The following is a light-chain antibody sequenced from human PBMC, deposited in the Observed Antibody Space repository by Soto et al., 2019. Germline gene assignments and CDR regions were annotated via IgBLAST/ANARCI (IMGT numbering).Light chain of an antibody. V-gene: IGKV3-20*01. CDR1: QSVSNNY. J-gene: IGKJ1*01. Sequence: EIVLTQSPGTLSLSPGERATLSCRASQSVSNNYLAWYHQKPGRAPRLVISGPPSRSTGIPDRFSGSGSGTDFTLTVSRLEPEDFSGYYCQQYGTTPWTFGQGTNVEFK. CDR3: QQYGTTPWT. CDR2: GPP.